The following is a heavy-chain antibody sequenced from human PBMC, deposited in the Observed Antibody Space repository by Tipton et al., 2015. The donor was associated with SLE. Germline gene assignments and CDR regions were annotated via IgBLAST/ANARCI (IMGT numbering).Heavy chain of an antibody. CDR3: ARGGHHHGFDI. CDR1: GFTFSTYW. CDR2: IKDDGTEK. J-gene: IGHJ3*02. Sequence: SLRLSCAASGFTFSTYWMTWVRQAPGKGLEWVANIKDDGTEKYYLDSVRGRFTFSRDNAKNSLYLQMNSLRAEDTAVYYCARGGHHHGFDIWGQGTMVTVSS. V-gene: IGHV3-7*01.